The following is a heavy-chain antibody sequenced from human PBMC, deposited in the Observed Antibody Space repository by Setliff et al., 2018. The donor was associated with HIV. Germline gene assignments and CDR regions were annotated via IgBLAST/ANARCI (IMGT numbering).Heavy chain of an antibody. V-gene: IGHV4-31*03. Sequence: TLSLTCTVSGGSISSGGYYWSWIRQHPEKGLEWIGYIYYSGSTHYNPSLKSRVTISVDTSKNQFSLKLSSVTAADTAVYYCANSPYYYDSSGYSYFDYWGQGTLVTVSS. CDR2: IYYSGST. CDR3: ANSPYYYDSSGYSYFDY. CDR1: GGSISSGGYY. D-gene: IGHD3-22*01. J-gene: IGHJ4*02.